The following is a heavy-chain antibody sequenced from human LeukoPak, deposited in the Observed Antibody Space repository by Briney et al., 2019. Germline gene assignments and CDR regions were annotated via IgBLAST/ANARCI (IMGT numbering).Heavy chain of an antibody. CDR1: GGSISSSSYY. Sequence: SETLSLTCTVSGGSISSSSYYWGWIRQPPGKGLEWIGSIYYSGSTYYNPSLKSRVTISVDTSKNQFSLKLSSVTAADTAVYYCARDGNYDYVWGSYRPNFGYWGQGTLVTVSS. V-gene: IGHV4-39*07. CDR3: ARDGNYDYVWGSYRPNFGY. D-gene: IGHD3-16*02. J-gene: IGHJ4*02. CDR2: IYYSGST.